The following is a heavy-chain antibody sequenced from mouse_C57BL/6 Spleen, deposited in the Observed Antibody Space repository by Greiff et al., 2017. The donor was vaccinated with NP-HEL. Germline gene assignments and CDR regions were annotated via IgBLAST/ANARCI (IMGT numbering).Heavy chain of an antibody. D-gene: IGHD1-1*01. CDR3: ARQGYGSSLFAY. Sequence: EVHLVESGGGLVKPGGSLKLSCAASGFTFSSYTMSWVRQTPEKRLEWVATISGGGGNTYYPDSVKGRFTISRDNAKNTLYLQMSSLRSEDTALYYCARQGYGSSLFAYWGQGTLVTVSA. CDR2: ISGGGGNT. V-gene: IGHV5-9*01. CDR1: GFTFSSYT. J-gene: IGHJ3*01.